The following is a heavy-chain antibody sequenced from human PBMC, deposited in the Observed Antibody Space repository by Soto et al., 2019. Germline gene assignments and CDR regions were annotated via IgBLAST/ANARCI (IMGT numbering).Heavy chain of an antibody. CDR3: ARCTERGGDDAFDI. CDR1: GYSISSGYY. J-gene: IGHJ3*02. V-gene: IGHV4-38-2*01. Sequence: PSETLSLTCAVSGYSISSGYYWGWIRQPPGKGLEWIGSIYHSGSTYYNPSLKSRVTISVDTSKNQFSLKLSSVTAADTAVYYCARCTERGGDDAFDIWGQGTMVTVSS. CDR2: IYHSGST. D-gene: IGHD3-16*01.